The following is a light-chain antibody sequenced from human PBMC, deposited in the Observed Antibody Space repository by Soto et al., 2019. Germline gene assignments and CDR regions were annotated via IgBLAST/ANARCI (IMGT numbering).Light chain of an antibody. CDR3: QQYNSYWT. CDR1: QSIRSE. V-gene: IGKV1-5*03. Sequence: DIQMTQSPSTLSASVGDRVTITCRASQSIRSELAWYQQTPGKAPKLLIYKASSLESGVPSRFSGSGSGTEFTLTISSLQPDDFATYYCQQYNSYWTFGQGTKVDIK. CDR2: KAS. J-gene: IGKJ1*01.